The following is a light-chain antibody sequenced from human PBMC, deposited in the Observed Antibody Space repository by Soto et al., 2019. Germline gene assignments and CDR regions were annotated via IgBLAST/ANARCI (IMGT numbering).Light chain of an antibody. V-gene: IGKV3-20*01. J-gene: IGKJ4*01. CDR2: GAS. Sequence: ERVLTQAPGTRSWPPGKRSDERRGGSQSVSSSYFAWYQQKPGQAPRLLIYGASSWVTGIADMLSGCGSGTVFTLPISRLEAAEFAVYCCQQYGRSAPLSFGGGTKV. CDR1: QSVSSSY. CDR3: QQYGRSAPLS.